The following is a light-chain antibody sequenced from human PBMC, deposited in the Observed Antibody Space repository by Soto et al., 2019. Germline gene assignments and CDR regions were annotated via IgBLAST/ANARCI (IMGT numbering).Light chain of an antibody. CDR3: SSYTSSSTLVV. CDR2: DVS. CDR1: SSDVGGYNY. Sequence: QSALTQPASVSGSPGQSITISCTGTSSDVGGYNYVSWYQQHPGKAPKLMIYDVSNRPSGVSNRFSGSKSGNTAPLTISGLPAEDEADYYCSSYTSSSTLVVFGGGTKLTVL. J-gene: IGLJ2*01. V-gene: IGLV2-14*01.